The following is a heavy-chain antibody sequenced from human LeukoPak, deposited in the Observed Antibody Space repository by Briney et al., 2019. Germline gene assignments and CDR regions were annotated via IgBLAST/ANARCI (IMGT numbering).Heavy chain of an antibody. D-gene: IGHD2-2*01. CDR2: IYHSGST. CDR1: GYSISSGYY. V-gene: IGHV4-38-2*01. Sequence: SETLSLTCAVSGYSISSGYYWGWIRRPPGKGLEWIGSIYHSGSTYYNPSLKSRVTISVDTSKNQFSLKLSSVTAADTAVYYCARPYCSSTSCFRYYFDYWGQGTLVTVSS. CDR3: ARPYCSSTSCFRYYFDY. J-gene: IGHJ4*02.